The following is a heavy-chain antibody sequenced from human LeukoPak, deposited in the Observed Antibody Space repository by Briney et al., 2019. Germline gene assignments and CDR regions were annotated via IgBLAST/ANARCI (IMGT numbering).Heavy chain of an antibody. CDR3: ARHKGYGNYYYYDLDV. D-gene: IGHD5-18*01. V-gene: IGHV5-51*01. J-gene: IGHJ6*02. Sequence: GESLKISCKGSGYSFTDYWIAWVRQMPGKGLEWLGIIYPGDSDTRYSPSFQGHVTISADKSINTAYLQWSSLRASDTAMYYCARHKGYGNYYYYDLDVWGQGTTVTVSS. CDR2: IYPGDSDT. CDR1: GYSFTDYW.